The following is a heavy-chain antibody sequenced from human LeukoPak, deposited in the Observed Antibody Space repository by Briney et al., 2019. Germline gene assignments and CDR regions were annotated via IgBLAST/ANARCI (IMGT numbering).Heavy chain of an antibody. D-gene: IGHD3-22*01. Sequence: SETLSLTCAVYGGSFSGYYWSWIRQPPGKGLEWIGEINHSGSTNYNPSLKSRVTISVDTSKNQFSLKLSSVTAADTAVCYCARGWDYYYDTSAELDYWGQGTLVTVSS. CDR2: INHSGST. V-gene: IGHV4-34*01. CDR3: ARGWDYYYDTSAELDY. J-gene: IGHJ4*02. CDR1: GGSFSGYY.